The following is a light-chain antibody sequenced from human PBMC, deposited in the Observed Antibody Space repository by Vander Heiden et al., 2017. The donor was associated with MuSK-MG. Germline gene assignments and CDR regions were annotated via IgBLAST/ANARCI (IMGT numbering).Light chain of an antibody. CDR1: QSVSSSY. CDR2: GAS. J-gene: IGKJ1*01. V-gene: IGKV3-20*01. CDR3: QQDGSSRT. Sequence: EIVLTQSPGTLSLSPGERATLSCRASQSVSSSYLAWYQQKPGQAPRLLIYGASSRATGIPDRFSGSGSGTDFTLTIGRREPEDFAVYYWQQDGSSRTFGQGTKVEIK.